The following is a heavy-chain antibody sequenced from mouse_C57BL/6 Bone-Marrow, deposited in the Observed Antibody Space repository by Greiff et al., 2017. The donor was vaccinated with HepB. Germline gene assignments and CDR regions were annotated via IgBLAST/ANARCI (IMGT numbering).Heavy chain of an antibody. CDR1: GYSITSGYY. CDR3: AKEYYGSYAMDY. CDR2: ISYDGSN. V-gene: IGHV3-6*01. Sequence: VQLKESGPGLVKPSQSLSLTCSVTGYSITSGYYWNWIRQFPGNKLEWMGYISYDGSNNYNPSLKNRISITRDTSKNQICLKLNSVTTEDTATYYCAKEYYGSYAMDYWGQGTSVTVSS. J-gene: IGHJ4*01. D-gene: IGHD1-1*01.